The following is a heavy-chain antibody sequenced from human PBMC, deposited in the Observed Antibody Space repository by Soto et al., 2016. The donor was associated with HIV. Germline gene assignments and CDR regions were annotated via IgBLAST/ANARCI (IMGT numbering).Heavy chain of an antibody. CDR1: GFTFSSYG. J-gene: IGHJ6*02. CDR2: IWYDGSNK. Sequence: VQLVESGGGVVQPGRSLRLSCAASGFTFSSYGMHWVRQAPGKGLEWVALIWYDGSNKYYADSVKGRFTISRDNSKNTLYLQINSLRAEDTAVYYCARVGHMTTEYYYYGMGRLGPRDHGHRLL. V-gene: IGHV3-33*01. D-gene: IGHD4-17*01. CDR3: ARVGHMTTEYYYYGMGR.